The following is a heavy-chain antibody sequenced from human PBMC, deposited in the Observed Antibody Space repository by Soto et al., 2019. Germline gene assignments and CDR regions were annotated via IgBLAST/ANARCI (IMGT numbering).Heavy chain of an antibody. D-gene: IGHD3-10*01. J-gene: IGHJ4*02. CDR1: GFTFSSYA. CDR2: ISGSGGTA. V-gene: IGHV3-23*01. Sequence: EVQLLESGGGSVQPGGSLRLSCAASGFTFSSYAMHWVRRPPGKGLEWVSSISGSGGTAYYADSVKGRFSISRDSLVNTLYLQMNSLRAEDTAGYYCAKGRGQNCNFDYWGQGTLVTVSP. CDR3: AKGRGQNCNFDY.